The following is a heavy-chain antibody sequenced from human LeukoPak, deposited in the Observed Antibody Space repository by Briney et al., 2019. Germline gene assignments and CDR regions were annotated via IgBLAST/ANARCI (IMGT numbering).Heavy chain of an antibody. CDR3: ARHGGYCSGGSCYFALRGVDY. J-gene: IGHJ4*02. V-gene: IGHV4-34*01. CDR2: INHSGST. D-gene: IGHD2-15*01. Sequence: SETLSLTCTVSGGSISSYYWSWIRQPPGKGLEWIGEINHSGSTNYNPSLKSRVTISVDTSKNQFSLKLSSVTAADTAVYYCARHGGYCSGGSCYFALRGVDYWGQGTLVTVSS. CDR1: GGSISSYY.